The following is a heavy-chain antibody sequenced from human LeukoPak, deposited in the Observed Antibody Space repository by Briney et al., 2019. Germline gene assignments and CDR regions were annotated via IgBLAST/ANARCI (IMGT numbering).Heavy chain of an antibody. J-gene: IGHJ4*02. D-gene: IGHD5-12*01. CDR1: GGSIRISDNY. CDR3: ARSLGIYSSQGFDY. V-gene: IGHV4-39*01. Sequence: SETLSLTCNVAGGSIRISDNYWGWVRQPPGKGLEWIASLHYSGSIYYNPSLKSRVTMSVDTSKNQYSLKLSSLTAADTAVYYCARSLGIYSSQGFDYWGQGALVTVSS. CDR2: LHYSGSI.